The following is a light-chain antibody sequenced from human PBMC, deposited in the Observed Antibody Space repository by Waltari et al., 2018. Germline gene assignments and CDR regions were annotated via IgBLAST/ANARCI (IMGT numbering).Light chain of an antibody. CDR2: AAA. Sequence: EIVFTQCPATLSSSPGERATLSCRASQSVSTSDLASSRQKPGQAPKPRMYAAAGRATGSPDRYSGSGSGTDFTRTISRLEPEVFAVYYGQQYGTSAYTFGQGTKLEIK. CDR1: QSVSTSD. J-gene: IGKJ2*01. V-gene: IGKV3-20*01. CDR3: QQYGTSAYT.